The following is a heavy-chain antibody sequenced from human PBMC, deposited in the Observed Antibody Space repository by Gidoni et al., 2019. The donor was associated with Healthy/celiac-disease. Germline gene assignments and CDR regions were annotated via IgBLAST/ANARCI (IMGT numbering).Heavy chain of an antibody. CDR3: ASEGTTVTDAFDI. CDR2: IIPILGIA. V-gene: IGHV1-69*02. D-gene: IGHD4-17*01. Sequence: QVQLVQSVAEVKKPGSSVNVSCLASAGTFSSYTISWVRQAPGQGLEWMGRIIPILGIANYAQKFQGRVTITADKSTSTAYMELSSLRSEDTAVYYCASEGTTVTDAFDIWGQGTMVTVSS. J-gene: IGHJ3*02. CDR1: AGTFSSYT.